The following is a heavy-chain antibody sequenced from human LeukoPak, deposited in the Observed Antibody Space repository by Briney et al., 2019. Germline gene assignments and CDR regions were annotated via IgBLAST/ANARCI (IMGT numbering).Heavy chain of an antibody. CDR3: ARASDSSGYYAPQHYFDY. CDR2: INPSDGST. J-gene: IGHJ4*02. D-gene: IGHD3-22*01. V-gene: IGHV1-46*03. Sequence: ASVKVSCKASGYTFTRFYMHWVRQAPGQGLEWTGIINPSDGSTSYTQRFQGRATMTRDTSTTTVYMELSSLRSEDTAVYYCARASDSSGYYAPQHYFDYWGQGTPVTVSS. CDR1: GYTFTRFY.